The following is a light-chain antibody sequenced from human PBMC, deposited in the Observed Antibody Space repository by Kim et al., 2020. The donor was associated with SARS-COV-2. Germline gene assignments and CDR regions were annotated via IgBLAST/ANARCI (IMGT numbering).Light chain of an antibody. V-gene: IGLV3-1*01. CDR2: QDS. Sequence: SYELTHPPSVSVSPGQTASITCSGDKLGDKYACWYQQKPGQSPVLVIYQDSKRPSGIPERFSGSNSGNTATLTISGTQAMDEADYYCQAWDSSTDNYVFGTGTKVTV. CDR3: QAWDSSTDNYV. CDR1: KLGDKY. J-gene: IGLJ1*01.